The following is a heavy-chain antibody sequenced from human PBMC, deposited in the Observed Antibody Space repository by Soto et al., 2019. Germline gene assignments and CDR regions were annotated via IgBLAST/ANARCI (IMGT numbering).Heavy chain of an antibody. CDR3: GRLIGNSWLDF. V-gene: IGHV6-1*01. Sequence: PSQTLSLTSAISGDSVSGSSVTWNWIRQSPSRGLEWLGRTYYRSKWYNDYAESVKSRITINPDTSKNQFSLHLNSVTPEDTAVYYCGRLIGNSWLDFWGQGTLVTVSS. J-gene: IGHJ5*01. CDR2: TYYRSKWYN. CDR1: GDSVSGSSVT. D-gene: IGHD1-26*01.